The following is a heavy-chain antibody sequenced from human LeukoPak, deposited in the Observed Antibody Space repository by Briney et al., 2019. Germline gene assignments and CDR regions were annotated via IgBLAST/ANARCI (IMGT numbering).Heavy chain of an antibody. CDR3: ARPGASGIDY. D-gene: IGHD3-10*01. J-gene: IGHJ4*02. V-gene: IGHV3-21*01. CDR1: GFTFSSYS. Sequence: GGSLRLSCAASGFTFSSYSMNWVRQAPGKGLEWVSSISSSSSYIYYADSVKGRFTISRDNAKNSLYLQMNSLRTEDTAVYYCARPGASGIDYWGQGTLVTVSS. CDR2: ISSSSSYI.